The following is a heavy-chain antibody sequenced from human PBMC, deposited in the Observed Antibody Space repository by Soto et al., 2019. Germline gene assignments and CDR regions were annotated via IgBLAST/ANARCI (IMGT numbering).Heavy chain of an antibody. D-gene: IGHD3-9*01. CDR2: INAGNGNT. V-gene: IGHV1-3*01. CDR1: GYTFTCYA. J-gene: IGHJ4*02. Sequence: GASVKVSCKASGYTFTCYAMHWVRQAPGQRLEWMGWINAGNGNTKYSQKFQGRVTITRDTSASTAYMELSSLRSEDTAVYYCARSILTGYYPFDYWGQGTLVTVSS. CDR3: ARSILTGYYPFDY.